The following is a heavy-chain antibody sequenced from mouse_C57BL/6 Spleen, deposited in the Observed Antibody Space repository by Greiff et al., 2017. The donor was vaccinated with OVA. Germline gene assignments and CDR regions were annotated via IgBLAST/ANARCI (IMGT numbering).Heavy chain of an antibody. CDR1: GYTFTSYW. Sequence: QVQLQQSGAELVRPGSSVKLSCKASGYTFTSYWMHWVKQRPIQGLEWIGNIDPSDSETHYNQKFKDKATLTVDKSSSTAYMQLSSLTSEDSAVYYCARDWGGSSYYFDYWGQGTTLTVSS. CDR2: IDPSDSET. CDR3: ARDWGGSSYYFDY. J-gene: IGHJ2*01. D-gene: IGHD1-1*01. V-gene: IGHV1-52*01.